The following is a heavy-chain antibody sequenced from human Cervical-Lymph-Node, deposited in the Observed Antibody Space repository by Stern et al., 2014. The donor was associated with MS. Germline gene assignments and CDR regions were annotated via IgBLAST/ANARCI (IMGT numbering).Heavy chain of an antibody. D-gene: IGHD6-13*01. V-gene: IGHV4-38-2*02. CDR3: AREEQQLVHGNSFDP. CDR2: IYHGGST. CDR1: SYSVSSGYY. J-gene: IGHJ5*02. Sequence: VQLVESGPGLVKPSETLSLTCTVSSYSVSSGYYWGWIRQPPGKGLEWIGTIYHGGSTYYNPSLKSRVTISVDTSKNQFSLKLISVTAADTAIYYCAREEQQLVHGNSFDPWGQGTLVTVSS.